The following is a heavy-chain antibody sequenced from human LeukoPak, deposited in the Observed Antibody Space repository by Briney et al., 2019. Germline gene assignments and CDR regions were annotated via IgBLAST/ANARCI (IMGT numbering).Heavy chain of an antibody. V-gene: IGHV4-61*02. CDR1: GGSISSGSYY. D-gene: IGHD3-3*01. CDR2: IYTSGST. J-gene: IGHJ5*02. Sequence: SKTLSLTCTVSGGSISSGSYYWSWIRQPAGKGLEWIGRIYTSGSTNYNPSLKSRVTISVDTSKNQFSLKLSSVTAAGTAVYYCARDGFLESANWFDPWGQGTLVTVSS. CDR3: ARDGFLESANWFDP.